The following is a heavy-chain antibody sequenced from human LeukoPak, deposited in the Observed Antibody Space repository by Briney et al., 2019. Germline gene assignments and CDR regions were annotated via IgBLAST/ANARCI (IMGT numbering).Heavy chain of an antibody. D-gene: IGHD3-10*01. V-gene: IGHV3-7*01. CDR3: ARKGNAFDF. Sequence: GGSLRLSCAASGFTFSSYWMTWVRQAPGKGLEWVANIKLDVSETYYVDSVRGRFTISRDNTKNSLYLQMDSLRAEDTAVYYCARKGNAFDFWGQGAMVTVSS. J-gene: IGHJ3*01. CDR2: IKLDVSET. CDR1: GFTFSSYW.